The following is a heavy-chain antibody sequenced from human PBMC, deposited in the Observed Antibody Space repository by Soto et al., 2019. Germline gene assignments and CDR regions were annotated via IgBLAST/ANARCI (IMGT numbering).Heavy chain of an antibody. Sequence: GGSLRLSCAASGFTFSSYAMSWVRGAQGKGLGWVSAISGSGGSTYYADSVKGRFTISRDNSKNTLYLQMNSLRAEDTAVYYCAKIDFDWLLYAAFDIWGQGTMVTVSS. CDR1: GFTFSSYA. V-gene: IGHV3-23*01. CDR2: ISGSGGST. D-gene: IGHD3-9*01. J-gene: IGHJ3*02. CDR3: AKIDFDWLLYAAFDI.